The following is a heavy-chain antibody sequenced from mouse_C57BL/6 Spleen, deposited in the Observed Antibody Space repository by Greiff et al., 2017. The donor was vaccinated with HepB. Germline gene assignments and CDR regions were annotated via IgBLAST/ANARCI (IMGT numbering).Heavy chain of an antibody. CDR3: ARDDNRAWFAY. J-gene: IGHJ3*01. V-gene: IGHV1-26*01. CDR2: INPNNGGT. CDR1: GYTFTDYY. D-gene: IGHD1-3*01. Sequence: EVQLQQSGPELVKPGASVKISCKASGYTFTDYYMNWVKQSHGKSLEWIGDINPNNGGTSYNQKFKGKATLTVDKSSSTAYMELRSLTSEDSAVYYCARDDNRAWFAYWGQGTLVTVSA.